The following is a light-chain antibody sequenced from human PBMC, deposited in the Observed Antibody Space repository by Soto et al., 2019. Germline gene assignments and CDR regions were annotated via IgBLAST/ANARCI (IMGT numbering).Light chain of an antibody. CDR2: AVN. CDR3: CSYAGSYTWV. J-gene: IGLJ3*02. Sequence: QSALTQPRSVSRSPGQSVTISCTGTSSDVGGYNYVSWYQQHPGKAPKLLIYAVNMRPSGVPDRFSGSKSGNTASLTISGLQAEDEADYSCCSYAGSYTWVFGGGTKLTVL. V-gene: IGLV2-11*01. CDR1: SSDVGGYNY.